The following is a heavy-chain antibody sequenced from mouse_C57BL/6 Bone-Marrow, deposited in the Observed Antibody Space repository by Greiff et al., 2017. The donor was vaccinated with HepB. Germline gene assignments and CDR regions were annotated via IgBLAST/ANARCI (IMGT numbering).Heavy chain of an antibody. CDR1: GYAFSSSW. V-gene: IGHV1-82*01. Sequence: QVQLQHSGPELVKPGASVKISCKASGYAFSSSWMNWVKQRPGKGLEWIGRIYPGDGDTNYNGKFKGKATLTADKSSSTAYMQLSSLTSEDSAVYFCATPHDGYYVNFDYWGQGTTLTVSS. J-gene: IGHJ2*01. D-gene: IGHD2-3*01. CDR3: ATPHDGYYVNFDY. CDR2: IYPGDGDT.